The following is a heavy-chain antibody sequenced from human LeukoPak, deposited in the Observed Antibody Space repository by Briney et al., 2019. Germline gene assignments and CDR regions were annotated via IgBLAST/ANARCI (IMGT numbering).Heavy chain of an antibody. D-gene: IGHD5-18*01. Sequence: PGGSLRLSCAASGFTFTSYCMHWVRQAPGKGLEWVAVISYDGSNKYYADSVKGRFTISRDNSKNTLYLQMNSLRAEDTAVYYCAKDSKAVGYSYGLEWYYFDYWGQGTLASVSS. CDR2: ISYDGSNK. CDR1: GFTFTSYC. CDR3: AKDSKAVGYSYGLEWYYFDY. V-gene: IGHV3-30*18. J-gene: IGHJ4*02.